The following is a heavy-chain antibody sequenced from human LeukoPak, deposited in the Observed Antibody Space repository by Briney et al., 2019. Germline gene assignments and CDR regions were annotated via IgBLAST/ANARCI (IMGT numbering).Heavy chain of an antibody. CDR2: IKGETAAGAP. CDR3: ITGDYDFWSGFYSPNHYFDY. J-gene: IGHJ4*02. CDR1: GFTFTSAW. V-gene: IGHV3-15*01. Sequence: GSLRLSCAASGFTFTSAWMSWVRQAPGKGPEWVGRIKGETAAGAPDYVASVKGRFTISRDDSKNTLFLQMNSLKTEDTAVYYCITGDYDFWSGFYSPNHYFDYWGQGTLVTVSS. D-gene: IGHD3-3*01.